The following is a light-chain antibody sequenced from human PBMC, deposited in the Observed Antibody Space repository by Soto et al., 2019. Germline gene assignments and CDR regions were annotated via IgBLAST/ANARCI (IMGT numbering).Light chain of an antibody. J-gene: IGLJ3*02. CDR3: CSYAGSSTWV. CDR1: SSDVGSYNL. CDR2: EGN. Sequence: QSALTQPASVSGSPGQSITISCTGTSSDVGSYNLVSWYQQHPGKAPKLMIYEGNERPSGVSNRFAGSKSGNTASLTISGLQAEDEADYYCCSYAGSSTWVFGVGTKLTVL. V-gene: IGLV2-23*01.